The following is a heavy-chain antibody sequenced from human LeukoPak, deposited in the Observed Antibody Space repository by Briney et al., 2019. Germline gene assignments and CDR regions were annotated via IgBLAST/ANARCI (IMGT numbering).Heavy chain of an antibody. CDR1: GFDFSAYE. J-gene: IGHJ4*02. CDR3: TTLGYHHDS. D-gene: IGHD3-22*01. V-gene: IGHV3-48*03. Sequence: GRSLRLSCAASGFDFSAYEMNWVRQSPGKGLEWVAYFAGSDTTKYYADSVRGRFTISRDNAKNSLYLQMNSLRAEDTALYYCTTLGYHHDSWGQGTLVTVSS. CDR2: FAGSDTTK.